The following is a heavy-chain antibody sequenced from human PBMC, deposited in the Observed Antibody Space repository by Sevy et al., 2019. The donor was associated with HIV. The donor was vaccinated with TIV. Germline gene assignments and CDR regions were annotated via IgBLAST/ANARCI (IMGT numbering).Heavy chain of an antibody. CDR1: GFTFSSYA. Sequence: GESLKISCEASGFTFSSYAMSWVRQAPGKGLEWVSTFSFGCGKINYADSVKGRFTISRDNSKNTLYLQMNSLRAEDTAVYYCAREGCSKPLDYWGQGTLVTVSS. D-gene: IGHD2-2*01. CDR3: AREGCSKPLDY. V-gene: IGHV3-23*01. CDR2: FSFGCGKI. J-gene: IGHJ4*02.